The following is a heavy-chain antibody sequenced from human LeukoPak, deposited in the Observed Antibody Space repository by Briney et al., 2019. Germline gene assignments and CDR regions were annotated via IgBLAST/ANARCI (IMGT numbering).Heavy chain of an antibody. J-gene: IGHJ4*02. Sequence: SETLSLTCTVSGGSISSYYWSWIRQPPGKGPEWIGYIYYSGSTNYNPSLKSRVTISVDTSKNHFSLKLTSVTAADTAVYYCARHSSYSTGWFPFFDCWGQGILVTVSS. D-gene: IGHD6-19*01. CDR3: ARHSSYSTGWFPFFDC. CDR2: IYYSGST. CDR1: GGSISSYY. V-gene: IGHV4-59*08.